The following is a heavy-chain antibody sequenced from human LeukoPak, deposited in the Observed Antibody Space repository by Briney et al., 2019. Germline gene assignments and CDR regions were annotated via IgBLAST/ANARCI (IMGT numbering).Heavy chain of an antibody. D-gene: IGHD2-8*02. CDR1: GIYW. CDR3: ATSSGAPGNM. Sequence: GGSLRLSCAVSGIYWMSWVRQAPGKGLEWVANINQDGSVIYYVDSVKGRFTISRDNAKNSLYLQMNSLRAEDTGVYYCATSSGAPGNMWGQGTLVTVSS. V-gene: IGHV3-7*01. J-gene: IGHJ4*02. CDR2: INQDGSVI.